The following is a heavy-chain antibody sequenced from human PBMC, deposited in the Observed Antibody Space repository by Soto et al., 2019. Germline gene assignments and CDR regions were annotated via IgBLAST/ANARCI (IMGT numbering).Heavy chain of an antibody. CDR2: IYYSGST. CDR1: GGSISSGDYY. J-gene: IGHJ5*02. V-gene: IGHV4-30-4*01. Sequence: PSETLSLTCTVSGGSISSGDYYWSWIRQPPGKGLEWIGYIYYSGSTYYNPSLKSRVTISVDTSKNQFSLKLSSVTAADTAVYYCVRDPRVRGAISTWFDPWGKETLVTVSS. CDR3: VRDPRVRGAISTWFDP. D-gene: IGHD3-10*01.